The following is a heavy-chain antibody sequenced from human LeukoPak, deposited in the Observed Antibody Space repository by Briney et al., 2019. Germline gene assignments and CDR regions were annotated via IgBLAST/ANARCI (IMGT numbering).Heavy chain of an antibody. CDR2: IRYDGSNK. V-gene: IGHV3-30*02. D-gene: IGHD5-18*01. Sequence: GGSLRLSCLASGFTFSSYGMHWVRQAPGKGLEWVAFIRYDGSNKYYADSVKGRFTISRDNSKNTLYLQMNSLRAEDTAVYYCAKDRIQLWLVDYWGQGTLVTVSS. J-gene: IGHJ4*02. CDR1: GFTFSSYG. CDR3: AKDRIQLWLVDY.